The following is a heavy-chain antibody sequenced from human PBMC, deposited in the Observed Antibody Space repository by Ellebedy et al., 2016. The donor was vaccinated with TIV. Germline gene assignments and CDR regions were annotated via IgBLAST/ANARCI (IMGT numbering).Heavy chain of an antibody. CDR1: GGSISSGGYY. Sequence: MPSETLSLTCTVSGGSISSGGYYWSWIRQHPGKGLEWIGEIYHSGSTNYNPSLKSRVTISVDTSKNQFSLKLSSVTAADTAVYYCAIHPGEVAGKANWFDPWGQGTLVTVSS. V-gene: IGHV4-39*07. D-gene: IGHD6-19*01. CDR3: AIHPGEVAGKANWFDP. J-gene: IGHJ5*02. CDR2: IYHSGST.